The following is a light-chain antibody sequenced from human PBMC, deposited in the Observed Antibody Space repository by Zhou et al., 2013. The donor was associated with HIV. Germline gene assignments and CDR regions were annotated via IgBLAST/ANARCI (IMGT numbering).Light chain of an antibody. J-gene: IGKJ4*01. CDR2: GAS. V-gene: IGKV1-8*01. CDR1: QGISSY. Sequence: AIRMTQSPSSFSASTGDRVTITCRASQGISSYLAWYQQKPGKAPKLLIYGASTLQSGVPSRFSGSGYGTDFTLTINGLQVDDFATYYCEQSYTPPHTFGGGTRVDIK. CDR3: EQSYTPPHT.